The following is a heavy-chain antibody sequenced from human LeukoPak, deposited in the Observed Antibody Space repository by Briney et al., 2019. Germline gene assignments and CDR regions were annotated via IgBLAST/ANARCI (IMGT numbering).Heavy chain of an antibody. CDR3: AKGRYHYSRGYYSPDYFDY. Sequence: GGSLRLSCAASGFTFSCYGMHWVRQAPGKGLEGVAVISYDGSNKGYADSVKGRFTLSRDNSKNTLYLHMNSLIAEDTAVYYCAKGRYHYSRGYYSPDYFDYWGQGTLVTVSS. CDR1: GFTFSCYG. V-gene: IGHV3-30*18. D-gene: IGHD3-22*01. J-gene: IGHJ4*02. CDR2: ISYDGSNK.